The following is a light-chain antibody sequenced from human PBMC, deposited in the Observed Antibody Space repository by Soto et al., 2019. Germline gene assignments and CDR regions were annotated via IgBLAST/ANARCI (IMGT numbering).Light chain of an antibody. Sequence: EIVLTQSPGTLSLSPGERATLSCRASQSVSSNFLAWYQQKPGQAPRLLIYGASNRATGIPDRFSGSGSGPDFTLPLSSMENDDFAVYYCQQYGSSPRTFGQGTMVDIK. V-gene: IGKV3-20*01. CDR3: QQYGSSPRT. CDR2: GAS. J-gene: IGKJ1*01. CDR1: QSVSSNF.